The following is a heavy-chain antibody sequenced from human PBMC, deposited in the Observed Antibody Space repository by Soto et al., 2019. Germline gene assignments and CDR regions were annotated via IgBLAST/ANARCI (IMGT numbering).Heavy chain of an antibody. CDR3: ARGGLRYFDWLLWLDY. D-gene: IGHD3-9*01. Sequence: ASVKVSCKASGYTFTSYAMHWVRQAPGQRLEWMGWINAGNGNTKYSQKFQGRVTITRDTSASTAYMELSSLRSEDTAVYYCARGGLRYFDWLLWLDYWGQGTLVTAPQ. CDR2: INAGNGNT. J-gene: IGHJ4*02. V-gene: IGHV1-3*01. CDR1: GYTFTSYA.